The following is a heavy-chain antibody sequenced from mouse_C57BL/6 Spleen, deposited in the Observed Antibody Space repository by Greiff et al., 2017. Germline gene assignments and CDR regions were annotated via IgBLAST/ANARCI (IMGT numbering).Heavy chain of an antibody. Sequence: QVQLQQSGPELVKPGASVKISCKASGYAFSRSWMNWVKQRPGKGLEWIGRIYPGDGDTNYNGKFKGKATLTADKSSSTAYMQLSSLTSEDSAVYFCARSSSGYFDYWGQGTTLTVSS. CDR2: IYPGDGDT. J-gene: IGHJ2*01. D-gene: IGHD3-2*02. CDR3: ARSSSGYFDY. V-gene: IGHV1-82*01. CDR1: GYAFSRSW.